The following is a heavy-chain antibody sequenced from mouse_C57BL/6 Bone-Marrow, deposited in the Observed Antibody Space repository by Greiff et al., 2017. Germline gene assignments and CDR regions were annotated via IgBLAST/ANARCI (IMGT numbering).Heavy chain of an antibody. D-gene: IGHD2-1*01. J-gene: IGHJ4*01. CDR2: RYPRRGNT. CDR3: AIEGATMVHYYAMDY. Sequence: VQLQQSGAELARPGASVKLSCKASGYTFTSYGISWVKQSTGQGLEWIGERYPRRGNTYYNEKFKGKATLTADKSSSTAYMELRSLTSEDSAVYFCAIEGATMVHYYAMDYWGQGTSVTVSS. V-gene: IGHV1-81*01. CDR1: GYTFTSYG.